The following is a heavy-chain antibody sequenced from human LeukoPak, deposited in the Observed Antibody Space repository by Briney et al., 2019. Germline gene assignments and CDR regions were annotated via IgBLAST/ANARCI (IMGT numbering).Heavy chain of an antibody. Sequence: SETLSLTCAVYGGSFSGYYWSWIRQPPGKGLEWIGEINHSGSTNYNPSLKGRVTISVDTSKNQFSLKLSSVTAADTAVYYCARILAAAGWYYFDYWGQGTLVTVSS. CDR3: ARILAAAGWYYFDY. D-gene: IGHD6-13*01. J-gene: IGHJ4*02. CDR1: GGSFSGYY. V-gene: IGHV4-34*01. CDR2: INHSGST.